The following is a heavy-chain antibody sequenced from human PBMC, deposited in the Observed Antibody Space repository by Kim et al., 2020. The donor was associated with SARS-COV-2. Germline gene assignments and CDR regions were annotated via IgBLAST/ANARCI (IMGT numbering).Heavy chain of an antibody. CDR2: ISWNSGSI. CDR1: GFTFDDYA. D-gene: IGHD3-10*01. J-gene: IGHJ4*02. CDR3: AKDRYGSGSYGTYYFDY. V-gene: IGHV3-9*01. Sequence: GGSLRLSCAASGFTFDDYAMHWVRQAPGKGLEWVSGISWNSGSIGYADSVKGRFTISRDNAKNSLYLQMNSLRAEDTALYYCAKDRYGSGSYGTYYFDYWGQGTLVTVSS.